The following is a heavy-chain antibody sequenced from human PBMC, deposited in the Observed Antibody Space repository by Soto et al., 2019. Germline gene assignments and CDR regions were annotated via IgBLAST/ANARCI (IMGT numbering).Heavy chain of an antibody. CDR1: GYTFTRSG. D-gene: IGHD5-12*01. Sequence: QVQLEQSGAEVKKPGASVKVSCKASGYTFTRSGISWVRQAPGQGPEWMGWISSYNGDTNYAQTFQGRVTMTTGTSTSTAYMELRSLRSDDTAVYYCAREGVAPYYYYGMDVWGQGTPVTVSS. CDR2: ISSYNGDT. V-gene: IGHV1-18*01. J-gene: IGHJ6*02. CDR3: AREGVAPYYYYGMDV.